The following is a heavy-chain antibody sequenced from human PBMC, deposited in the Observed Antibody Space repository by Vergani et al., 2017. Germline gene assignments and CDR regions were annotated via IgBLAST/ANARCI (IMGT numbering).Heavy chain of an antibody. CDR1: GGSISSGSYY. Sequence: QVQLQESGPGLVKPSQILSLTCTVSGGSISSGSYYWSWIRQPAGKGLEWIGRIYTSGSTNYNPSLKSRVTISVDTSKNQFSLKLSSVTAADTAVYYCARDASFYYYYGMDVWGQGTTVTVSS. CDR2: IYTSGST. D-gene: IGHD6-6*01. V-gene: IGHV4-61*02. CDR3: ARDASFYYYYGMDV. J-gene: IGHJ6*02.